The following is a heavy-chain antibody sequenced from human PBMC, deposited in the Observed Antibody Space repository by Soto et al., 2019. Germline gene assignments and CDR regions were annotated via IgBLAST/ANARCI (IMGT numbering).Heavy chain of an antibody. CDR3: ARLRLGELSLSSPYYYYYGMDV. CDR1: GGSISSYY. D-gene: IGHD3-16*02. CDR2: IYYSGSP. Sequence: SETLSLTCTVSGGSISSYYWSWIRQPPGKGLEWIGYIYYSGSPNYNPSLKSRVTISVDTSKNQFSLKLSSVTAADTAVYYCARLRLGELSLSSPYYYYYGMDVWGQGTTVTVSS. J-gene: IGHJ6*02. V-gene: IGHV4-59*01.